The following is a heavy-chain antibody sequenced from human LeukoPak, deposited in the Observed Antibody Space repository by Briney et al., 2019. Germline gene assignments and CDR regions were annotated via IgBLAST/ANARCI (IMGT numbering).Heavy chain of an antibody. CDR2: IYHSGST. J-gene: IGHJ5*02. CDR3: AREIAAAGTNWFDP. CDR1: GGSISSGGYS. D-gene: IGHD6-13*01. Sequence: SQTLSLTCAVSGGSISSGGYSWSWIRQPPGKGLEWIGYIYHSGSTYYNPSLKSRVTISVDRSKNQFSLKLSSVTAADTAVYYCAREIAAAGTNWFDPWGQGTLVTVSS. V-gene: IGHV4-30-2*01.